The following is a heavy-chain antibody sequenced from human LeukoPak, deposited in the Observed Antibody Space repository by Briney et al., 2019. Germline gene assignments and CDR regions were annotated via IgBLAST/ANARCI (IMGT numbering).Heavy chain of an antibody. V-gene: IGHV1-2*02. J-gene: IGHJ6*02. Sequence: ASVKVSCKASGYTFTGYYMHWGRQAPGQGLEWMGWINPNSGGTNYAQKFQGRVTMTRDTSISTAYMELSRLRSDDTAVYYCARDRYYYGSGSYYVYGMDVWGQGTTVTVSS. CDR2: INPNSGGT. CDR1: GYTFTGYY. D-gene: IGHD3-10*01. CDR3: ARDRYYYGSGSYYVYGMDV.